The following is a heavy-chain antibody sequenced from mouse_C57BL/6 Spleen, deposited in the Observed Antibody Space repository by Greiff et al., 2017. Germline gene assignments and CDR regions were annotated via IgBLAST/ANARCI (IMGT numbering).Heavy chain of an antibody. D-gene: IGHD2-4*01. CDR3: ATYDYDVGYFDY. J-gene: IGHJ2*01. V-gene: IGHV1-42*01. Sequence: EVQLQQSGPELVKPGASVKISCKASGYSFTGYYMNWVKQSPEKSLEWIGEINPSTGGTTYNQKFKAKATLTVDKSSSTAYMQLKSLTSEDSAVYYCATYDYDVGYFDYWGQGTTLTVSS. CDR2: INPSTGGT. CDR1: GYSFTGYY.